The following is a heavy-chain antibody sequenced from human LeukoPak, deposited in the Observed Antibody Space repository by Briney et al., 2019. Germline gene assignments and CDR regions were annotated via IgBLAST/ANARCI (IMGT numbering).Heavy chain of an antibody. CDR3: ARDLDDYSGSPGI. CDR1: GFTFSGYE. V-gene: IGHV3-48*03. J-gene: IGHJ4*02. D-gene: IGHD6-6*01. CDR2: VSGSGRTI. Sequence: GGSLRLSCAASGFTFSGYEMNWVRQAPGKGLEWVSSVSGSGRTIYYADSVKGRFTISRDNAKNSLYLQMNSLRGDDTAVYYCARDLDDYSGSPGIWGQGTLVTVSS.